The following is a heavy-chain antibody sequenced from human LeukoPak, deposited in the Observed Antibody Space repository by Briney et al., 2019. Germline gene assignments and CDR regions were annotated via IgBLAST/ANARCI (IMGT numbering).Heavy chain of an antibody. CDR3: ARRRHAYCSGGSCYTYFDY. V-gene: IGHV4-34*01. Sequence: SETLSLTCAVYGGSFSGYYWSWIRRPPGKGLEWIGEINHSGSTNYNPSLKSRVTISVDTSKNQFSLKLSSVTAADTAVYYCARRRHAYCSGGSCYTYFDYWGQGTLVTVSS. D-gene: IGHD2-15*01. J-gene: IGHJ4*02. CDR2: INHSGST. CDR1: GGSFSGYY.